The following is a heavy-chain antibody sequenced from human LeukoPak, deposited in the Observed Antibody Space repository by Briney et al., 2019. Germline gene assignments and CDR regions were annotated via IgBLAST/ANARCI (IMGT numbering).Heavy chain of an antibody. V-gene: IGHV1-2*02. CDR1: GFTFTGYY. D-gene: IGHD3-10*01. CDR2: INPNSGGT. Sequence: ASVKVSCKASGFTFTGYYMHWVRQAPGQGLEWMGWINPNSGGTNYAQKFQGRVTMTRDTSISTAYMELSRLRSDDTAVYYCASLPYYGSGSYYRWGQGTLVTVSS. J-gene: IGHJ5*02. CDR3: ASLPYYGSGSYYR.